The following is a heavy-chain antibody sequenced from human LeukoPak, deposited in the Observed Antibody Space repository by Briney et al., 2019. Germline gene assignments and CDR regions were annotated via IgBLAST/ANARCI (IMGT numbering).Heavy chain of an antibody. CDR2: ISGSGGST. Sequence: PGGSLRLSCAASGFTFSSYAMHWVRQAPGKGLEWVSAISGSGGSTYYADSVKGRFTISRDNSKNTLYLQMSSLRAEDTAVYYCANSVEYYYDSSGYLPRWFDPWGQGTLVTVSS. V-gene: IGHV3-23*01. D-gene: IGHD3-22*01. CDR1: GFTFSSYA. CDR3: ANSVEYYYDSSGYLPRWFDP. J-gene: IGHJ5*02.